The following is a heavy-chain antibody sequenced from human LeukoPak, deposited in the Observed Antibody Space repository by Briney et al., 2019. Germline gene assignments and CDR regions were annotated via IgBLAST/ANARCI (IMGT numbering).Heavy chain of an antibody. CDR3: ARDGRGIPGFEY. V-gene: IGHV3-30*02. CDR1: GFTFSSYG. CDR2: IRYDGSSK. D-gene: IGHD1-1*01. Sequence: PGWSLRLSYAASGFTFSSYGMHWVLQAPAKGLEGVAFIRYDGSSKYYADSVKRRFTISIDNSKNTLYLQMNSMRAEEMAVYYCARDGRGIPGFEYWGQGPLVTVSS. J-gene: IGHJ4*02.